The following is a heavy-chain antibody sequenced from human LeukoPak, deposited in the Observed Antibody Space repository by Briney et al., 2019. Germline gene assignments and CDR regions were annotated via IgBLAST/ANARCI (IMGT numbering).Heavy chain of an antibody. CDR2: IYPGDSDT. CDR1: GYSFTSYW. CDR3: ARHSGRDGYNREKFDY. V-gene: IGHV5-51*01. Sequence: GESLKISCKGSGYSFTSYWIGWVRQMPGKGLEWMGIIYPGDSDTRYSPSFQGQVTISADKSISTAYLQWSSLKASDTAMYYCARHSGRDGYNREKFDYWGQGTLVTVSS. J-gene: IGHJ4*02. D-gene: IGHD5-24*01.